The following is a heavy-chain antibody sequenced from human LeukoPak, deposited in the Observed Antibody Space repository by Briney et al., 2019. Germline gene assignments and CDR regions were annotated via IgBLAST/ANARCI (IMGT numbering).Heavy chain of an antibody. CDR2: VSSSGSSI. J-gene: IGHJ3*02. D-gene: IGHD3-22*01. V-gene: IGHV3-48*03. CDR1: GFTFSSYE. Sequence: GGSLRLSCAASGFTFSSYELNWVRQTPGKGLEWVSYVSSSGSSIYYADSVKGRFTISRDNAKNSLCLQMNSLRAEDTAVYYCARQYYYDTSGYDAFDIWGQGTMVTVSS. CDR3: ARQYYYDTSGYDAFDI.